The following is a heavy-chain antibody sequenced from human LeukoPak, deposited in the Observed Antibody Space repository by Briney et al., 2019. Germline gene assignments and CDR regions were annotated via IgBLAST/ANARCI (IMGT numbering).Heavy chain of an antibody. CDR3: ARSEIAAAAPFDY. J-gene: IGHJ4*02. Sequence: PSETLSLTCAVSGGSISSSNWWSWVRQPPGKGLEWIGEIYHSGSTNYNPSLKSRVTISVDKSKNQFSLKLSSVTAADTAVYYCARSEIAAAAPFDYWGQGTLVTVSS. CDR1: GGSISSSNW. D-gene: IGHD6-13*01. V-gene: IGHV4-4*02. CDR2: IYHSGST.